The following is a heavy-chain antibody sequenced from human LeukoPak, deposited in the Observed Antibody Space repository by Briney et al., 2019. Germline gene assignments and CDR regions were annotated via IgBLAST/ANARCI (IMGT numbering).Heavy chain of an antibody. Sequence: ASVKVSCKASGYTFTSYGISWVRQAPGQGLEWMGLISAYNGNTNYAQKLQGRVTMTTDTSTSTAYMELRSLRSDDTAVYYCARVFCSAPHLWFRELSWGYYYYMDVWGKGTTVTISS. CDR1: GYTFTSYG. D-gene: IGHD3-10*01. CDR3: ARVFCSAPHLWFRELSWGYYYYMDV. V-gene: IGHV1-18*04. CDR2: ISAYNGNT. J-gene: IGHJ6*03.